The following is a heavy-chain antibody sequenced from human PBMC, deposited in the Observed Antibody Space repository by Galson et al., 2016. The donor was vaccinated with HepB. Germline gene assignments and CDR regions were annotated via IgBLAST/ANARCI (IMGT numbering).Heavy chain of an antibody. CDR1: GFTFSSHS. D-gene: IGHD3-10*01. V-gene: IGHV3-23*01. Sequence: SLRLSCAASGFTFSSHSMHWARQAPGKGLEWVSNISGSGGSTYHADSVKGRFTISRDNFKNTVYLQMNSLRAEDTAVYYCAKFASGTYYLDSFDYWGQGTLVTVSS. CDR2: ISGSGGST. J-gene: IGHJ4*02. CDR3: AKFASGTYYLDSFDY.